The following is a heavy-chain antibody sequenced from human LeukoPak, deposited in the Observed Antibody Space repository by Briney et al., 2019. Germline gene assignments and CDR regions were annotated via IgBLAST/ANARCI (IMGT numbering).Heavy chain of an antibody. CDR3: AKDRPNFHENSGHYYRRDGDS. CDR1: GFAFYMYA. CDR2: MCGTAGCT. D-gene: IGHD3-22*01. V-gene: IGHV3-23*01. Sequence: GGSLTLSCQASGFAFYMYAMSWVRQAPGKGLEWVASMCGTAGCTFYPDSVKGRFTISRDNSKNVLYLRMNSLTAEDTAIYYCAKDRPNFHENSGHYYRRDGDSWGQGTLVTVSS. J-gene: IGHJ5*01.